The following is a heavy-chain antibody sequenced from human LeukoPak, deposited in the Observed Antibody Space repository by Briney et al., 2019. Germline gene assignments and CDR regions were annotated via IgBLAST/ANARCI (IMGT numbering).Heavy chain of an antibody. D-gene: IGHD3-10*01. CDR1: GGSFSGYY. V-gene: IGHV4-59*12. Sequence: SETLSLTCAVYGGSFSGYYWSWIRQPPGKGLEWIGYIYYSGSTNYNPSLKSRVTMSVDTSKNQFSLKLSSVTAADTAVYYCARASITRVAFDIWGQGTMVTVSS. CDR2: IYYSGST. CDR3: ARASITRVAFDI. J-gene: IGHJ3*02.